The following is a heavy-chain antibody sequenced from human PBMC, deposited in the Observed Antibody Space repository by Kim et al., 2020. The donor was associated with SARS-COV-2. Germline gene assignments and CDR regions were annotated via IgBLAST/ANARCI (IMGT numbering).Heavy chain of an antibody. CDR2: IYHSGST. CDR3: ARDSGYTVTTSDGMDV. D-gene: IGHD4-4*01. J-gene: IGHJ6*02. V-gene: IGHV4-4*02. Sequence: SETLSLTCAVSGGSISSSNWWSWVRQPPGKGLEWIGEIYHSGSTNYNPSLKSRVTISVDKSKNQFSLKLSSVTAADTAVYYCARDSGYTVTTSDGMDVWGQGTTVTVSS. CDR1: GGSISSSNW.